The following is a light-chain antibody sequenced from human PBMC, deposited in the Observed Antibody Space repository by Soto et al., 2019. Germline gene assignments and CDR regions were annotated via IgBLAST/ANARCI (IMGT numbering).Light chain of an antibody. CDR2: KIS. CDR3: MQVAHWPRA. Sequence: DVVMTQSPLSLPVTLGQPASISCRSSQSLVSSDGNTYLHWFQQRPGQSPRRLIYKISNRDSGVXAXXSGGGSGTDFTLKIRRVEAEDVGVYYCMQVAHWPRAFGQGTKVEIK. V-gene: IGKV2-30*01. J-gene: IGKJ1*01. CDR1: QSLVSSDGNTY.